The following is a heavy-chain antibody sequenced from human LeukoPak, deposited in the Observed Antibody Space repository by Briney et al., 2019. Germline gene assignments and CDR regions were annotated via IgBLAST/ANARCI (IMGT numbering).Heavy chain of an antibody. J-gene: IGHJ3*02. Sequence: PGGSRRLSCAASGFTFTMFGMNWVRQAPGKGLEWVSYIGARSGIVYYADSVQGRFTISRDDAKDSVFLQMNSLRVDDTAVYYCARTHDFGRGPPGDAFDNWGQGTLVTVPP. CDR2: IGARSGIV. CDR3: ARTHDFGRGPPGDAFDN. V-gene: IGHV3-48*01. D-gene: IGHD3-3*01. CDR1: GFTFTMFG.